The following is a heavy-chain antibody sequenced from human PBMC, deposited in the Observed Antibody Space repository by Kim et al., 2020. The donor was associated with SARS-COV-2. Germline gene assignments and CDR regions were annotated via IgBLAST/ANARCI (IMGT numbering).Heavy chain of an antibody. Sequence: GGSLRLSCAASGFTFSSYSMNWVRQAPGKGLEWVSYISSSSSTIYYADSVKGRFTISRDNAKNSLYLQMNSLRDEDTAVYYCARDKLDYYDSSGYYYSYYYGMDVWGQGTTVTVSS. CDR1: GFTFSSYS. J-gene: IGHJ6*02. CDR3: ARDKLDYYDSSGYYYSYYYGMDV. CDR2: ISSSSSTI. V-gene: IGHV3-48*02. D-gene: IGHD3-22*01.